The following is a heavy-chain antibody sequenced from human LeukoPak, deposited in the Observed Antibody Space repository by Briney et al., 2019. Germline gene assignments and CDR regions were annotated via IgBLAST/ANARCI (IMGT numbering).Heavy chain of an antibody. Sequence: SVKVSCKASGGTFSSYAISWVRQAPGQGLEWIGGIILIFGTANYAQKFQGRVTITADESTSTAYMELSSLRSEDTAVYYCARVVSAVLRFLEWSAPFDPWGPGILVTVSS. CDR2: IILIFGTA. D-gene: IGHD3-3*01. CDR3: ARVVSAVLRFLEWSAPFDP. CDR1: GGTFSSYA. V-gene: IGHV1-69*13. J-gene: IGHJ5*02.